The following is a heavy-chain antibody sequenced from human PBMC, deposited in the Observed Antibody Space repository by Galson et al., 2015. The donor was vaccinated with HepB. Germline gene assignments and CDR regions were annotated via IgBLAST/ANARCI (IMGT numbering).Heavy chain of an antibody. CDR1: GFTFSSYW. V-gene: IGHV3-74*01. CDR2: INSDGSST. J-gene: IGHJ6*03. Sequence: SLRLSCAASGFTFSSYWMHWVRQAPGKGLVWVSRINSDGSSTSYADSVKGRFTISRDNAKNTLYLQMNSLRAEDTAVYYCATLYSGSYSYYYMDVWGKGTTVTVSS. CDR3: ATLYSGSYSYYYMDV. D-gene: IGHD1-26*01.